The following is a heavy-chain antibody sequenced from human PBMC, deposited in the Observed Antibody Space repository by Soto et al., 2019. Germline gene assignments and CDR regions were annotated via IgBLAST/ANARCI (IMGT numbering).Heavy chain of an antibody. V-gene: IGHV1-2*02. D-gene: IGHD4-17*01. J-gene: IGHJ5*02. CDR1: GYSFTSNA. CDR2: INPKSGGT. Sequence: AAVKVSCKTSGYSFTSNAITWVRQAPGQGLEWMGWINPKSGGTKYAQNFQGRVTMTRDTSISKAYMDLSRLRADDTAVYYCARRLSRAKVNSPNSRDYYNWFDAWGQGTPVTVSS. CDR3: ARRLSRAKVNSPNSRDYYNWFDA.